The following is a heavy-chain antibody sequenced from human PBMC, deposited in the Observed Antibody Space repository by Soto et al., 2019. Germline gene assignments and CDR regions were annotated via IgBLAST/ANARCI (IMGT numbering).Heavy chain of an antibody. CDR2: INHSGST. D-gene: IGHD2-2*01. CDR1: GGSFSGHY. V-gene: IGHV4-34*01. CDR3: VTYLDQPNWFDP. Sequence: PSETLSLTCAVYGGSFSGHYWSWIRQPPGKGLEWIGEINHSGSTNCNPSLKSRVTISVDTSKNQFSLRLSSVTAADTATYYCVTYLDQPNWFDPWGQGTLVT. J-gene: IGHJ5*02.